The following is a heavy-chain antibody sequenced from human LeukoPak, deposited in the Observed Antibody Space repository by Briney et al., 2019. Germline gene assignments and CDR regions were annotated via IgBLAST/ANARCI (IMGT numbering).Heavy chain of an antibody. V-gene: IGHV3-23*01. CDR3: AKGSYYDSSGSFYFDY. CDR1: GGSISSSNSY. J-gene: IGHJ4*02. D-gene: IGHD3-22*01. Sequence: PSETLSLTCTVSGGSISSSNSYWGWIRQPPGKGLEWVSAISGSGGSTYYADSVKGRFTISRDNSKNTLYVQVNSLGTEDTAAYYCAKGSYYDSSGSFYFDYWGQGTLVTVSS. CDR2: ISGSGGST.